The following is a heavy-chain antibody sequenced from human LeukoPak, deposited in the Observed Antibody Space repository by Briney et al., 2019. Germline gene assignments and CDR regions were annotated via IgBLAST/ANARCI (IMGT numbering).Heavy chain of an antibody. V-gene: IGHV3-30-3*01. CDR3: ARDRFELLRSYSYGMDV. CDR1: GFTFNNYA. Sequence: QPGGSLRLSCAASGFTFNNYAMNWVRQAPGKGLEWVAVISYDGSNKYYADSVKGRFTISRDNSKNTLYLQMNSLRAEDTAVYYCARDRFELLRSYSYGMDVWGQGTTVTVSS. CDR2: ISYDGSNK. D-gene: IGHD1-26*01. J-gene: IGHJ6*02.